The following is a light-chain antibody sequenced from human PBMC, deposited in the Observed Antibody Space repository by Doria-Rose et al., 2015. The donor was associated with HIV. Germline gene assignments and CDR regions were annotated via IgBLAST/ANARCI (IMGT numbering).Light chain of an antibody. V-gene: IGKV3-20*01. Sequence: EIVMTQSPGTLSLSPGERATLSCRASQSFSSTYLAWYQQKPGQAPSLLIYDVSTRATGIPDRFSASGSGTDCTLTINRLEPEDFALYYCHQYGTSWTFGQGTKVEI. J-gene: IGKJ1*01. CDR3: HQYGTSWT. CDR2: DVS. CDR1: QSFSSTY.